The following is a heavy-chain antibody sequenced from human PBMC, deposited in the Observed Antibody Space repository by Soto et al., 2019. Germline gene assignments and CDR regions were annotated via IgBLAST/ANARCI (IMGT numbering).Heavy chain of an antibody. D-gene: IGHD2-21*02. Sequence: VQLVQSGAEVKKPGSSVKVSCKASGGTFSNYPFIWVRQAPGQGLDWMGGIIPIFGTTDYGQRFQGRVTITADEATNTAYMELSSLRSDDTAGYYCARGLYCGGGCYSDFDYWGQGTLVTVSS. CDR1: GGTFSNYP. CDR2: IIPIFGTT. V-gene: IGHV1-69*01. J-gene: IGHJ4*02. CDR3: ARGLYCGGGCYSDFDY.